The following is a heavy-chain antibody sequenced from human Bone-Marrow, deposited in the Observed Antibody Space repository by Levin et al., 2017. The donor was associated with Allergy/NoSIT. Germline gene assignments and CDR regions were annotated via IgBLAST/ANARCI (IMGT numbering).Heavy chain of an antibody. V-gene: IGHV3-7*01. CDR2: IKTDGSEK. J-gene: IGHJ4*02. CDR1: GFTFDIYW. D-gene: IGHD1-26*01. Sequence: GGSLRLSCAASGFTFDIYWMYWVRQAPGKGLEWVASIKTDGSEKYYADSVRGRFTMSRDNARNTVYLQMNSLRVEDSAVYYCAKDHLAGWALDSWGKGTLVTVSS. CDR3: AKDHLAGWALDS.